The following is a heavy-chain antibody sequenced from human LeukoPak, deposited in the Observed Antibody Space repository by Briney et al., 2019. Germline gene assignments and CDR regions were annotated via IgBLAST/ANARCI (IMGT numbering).Heavy chain of an antibody. V-gene: IGHV4-39*01. D-gene: IGHD2-8*01. CDR1: GGSMRSTSYY. CDR3: AGQGGGVALDY. CDR2: SYYDGST. Sequence: SETLSLTCIVSGGSMRSTSYYWDWIRQPPGKGLEWIGTSYYDGSTSPYTPSLKSRVTMFVDTAKNHFSLNLSSVTAADTAVYYCAGQGGGVALDYWGQGMLVTVSS. J-gene: IGHJ4*02.